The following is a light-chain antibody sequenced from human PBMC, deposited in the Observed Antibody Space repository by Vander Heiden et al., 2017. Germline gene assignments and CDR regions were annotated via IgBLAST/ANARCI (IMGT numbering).Light chain of an antibody. V-gene: IGKV1-5*03. CDR3: QQYNTYHT. J-gene: IGKJ2*01. CDR2: QAS. CDR1: QYIGSR. Sequence: DIQMTQSRSTLSASVGDRVTITCRASQYIGSRLAWYQQNPGKAPNLLIYQASTLGTGVPSRFSGSGSGTEFTLTISSLQPDDFATYYCQQYNTYHTFGQGTKLEIK.